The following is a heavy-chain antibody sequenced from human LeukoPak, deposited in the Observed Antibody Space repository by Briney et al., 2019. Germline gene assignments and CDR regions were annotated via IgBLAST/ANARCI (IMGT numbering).Heavy chain of an antibody. CDR1: GFTFSSYG. CDR3: AKTFRGYFDNSGYYYDYYYYYGVDV. J-gene: IGHJ6*02. Sequence: PGGSLRLSCAASGFTFSSYGMHWVRQAPGKGLEWVAVISYDGSNKYYGDSGKGRFTISRDNSKNTLFLQMNSLRAEDTAVYYCAKTFRGYFDNSGYYYDYYYYYGVDVWGQGTTVTVSS. V-gene: IGHV3-30*18. D-gene: IGHD3-22*01. CDR2: ISYDGSNK.